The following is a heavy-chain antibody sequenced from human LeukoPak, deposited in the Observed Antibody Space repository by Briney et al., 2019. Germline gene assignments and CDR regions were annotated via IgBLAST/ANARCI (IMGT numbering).Heavy chain of an antibody. V-gene: IGHV4-34*01. CDR3: ARDHARDYVWGSYRYMGPVDY. J-gene: IGHJ4*02. Sequence: SETLSLTCAVYGGSFSGYYWSWIRQPPGKGLEWIGEINHSGSTNYNSSLKSRVTISVDTSKNQFSLKLSSVTAADTAVYYCARDHARDYVWGSYRYMGPVDYWGQGTLVTVSS. CDR1: GGSFSGYY. D-gene: IGHD3-16*02. CDR2: INHSGST.